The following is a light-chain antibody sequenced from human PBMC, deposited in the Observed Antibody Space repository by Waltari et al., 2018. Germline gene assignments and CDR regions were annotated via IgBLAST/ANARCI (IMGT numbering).Light chain of an antibody. J-gene: IGKJ2*01. CDR3: QQSYTTPYT. CDR1: QRVDNF. V-gene: IGKV1-39*01. Sequence: TCRASQRVDNFLNWYQQKPGQAPSLLIYAASSLQSGVPSRFSGRGSGTDFTLTISSLQPEDFATYYCQQSYTTPYTFGQGTRLDIK. CDR2: AAS.